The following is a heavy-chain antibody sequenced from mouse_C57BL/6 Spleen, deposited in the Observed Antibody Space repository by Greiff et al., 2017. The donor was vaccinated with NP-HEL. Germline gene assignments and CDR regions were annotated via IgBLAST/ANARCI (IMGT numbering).Heavy chain of an antibody. CDR1: GYTFTSYD. V-gene: IGHV1-15*01. Sequence: QVQLQQSGPELVKPGASVKLSCKASGYTFTSYDINWVKQTPVHGLEWIGAIDPETGGTAYNQKFKGKAILTADKSSSTAYMELRSLTSEDSAVYYCTRDDSYYSYFDYWGQGTTLTVSS. CDR3: TRDDSYYSYFDY. CDR2: IDPETGGT. J-gene: IGHJ2*01. D-gene: IGHD2-12*01.